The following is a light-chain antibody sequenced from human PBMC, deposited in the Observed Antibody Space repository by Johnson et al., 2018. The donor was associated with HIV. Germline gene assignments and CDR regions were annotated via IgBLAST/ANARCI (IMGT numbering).Light chain of an antibody. J-gene: IGLJ1*01. CDR2: ENN. CDR1: SSNIGNNY. Sequence: QSVLTQPPSVSAAPGQKVTISCSGSSSNIGNNYVSWFQHLPGTAPKLLIYENNKRPSGIPDRFSASKSGTSATLGITGLQTGDEANYYCGTWDSSLSAGVCGTGTMVTGL. V-gene: IGLV1-51*02. CDR3: GTWDSSLSAGV.